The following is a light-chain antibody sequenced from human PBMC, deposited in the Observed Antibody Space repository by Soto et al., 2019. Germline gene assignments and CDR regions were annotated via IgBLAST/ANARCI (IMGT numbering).Light chain of an antibody. CDR2: WAS. V-gene: IGKV4-1*01. CDR1: QSVLYSSDNKNY. Sequence: DIVMTQSPDSLAVSLGERATINCKSSQSVLYSSDNKNYLAWYQQKPGQPPNLLIYWASTRESGVPDRFSGSGSGTEFTLTIRSLQAEDVAVYYCQQYYSTPLTFGGGTKVEIK. CDR3: QQYYSTPLT. J-gene: IGKJ4*01.